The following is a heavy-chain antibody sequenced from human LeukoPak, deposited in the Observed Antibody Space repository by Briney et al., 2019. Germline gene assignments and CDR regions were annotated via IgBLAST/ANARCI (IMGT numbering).Heavy chain of an antibody. CDR3: ARAAADSYYYYYYMDV. J-gene: IGHJ6*03. CDR1: GGTFSSYA. Sequence: SAKVSCKASGGTFSSYAISWVRQAPGQGLEWMGGIIPIFGTANYAQKFQGRVTITADKSTSTAYMELSSLRSEDTAVYYCARAAADSYYYYYYMDVWGKGTTVTVSS. CDR2: IIPIFGTA. D-gene: IGHD6-13*01. V-gene: IGHV1-69*06.